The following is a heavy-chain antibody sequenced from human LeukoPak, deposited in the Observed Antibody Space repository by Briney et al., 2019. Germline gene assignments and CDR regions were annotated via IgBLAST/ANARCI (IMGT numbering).Heavy chain of an antibody. D-gene: IGHD3-9*01. CDR2: INHSGST. CDR3: ARGARFRYSLN. CDR1: GGSSSGYY. Sequence: PSETLSLTCAVYGGSSSGYYWSWLRQPPGKGLEWIGEINHSGSTNYNPSLKSRVTISVDTSKNQFSLKLSSVTAADTAVYYCARGARFRYSLNWGQGTMVTVSS. V-gene: IGHV4-34*01. J-gene: IGHJ3*01.